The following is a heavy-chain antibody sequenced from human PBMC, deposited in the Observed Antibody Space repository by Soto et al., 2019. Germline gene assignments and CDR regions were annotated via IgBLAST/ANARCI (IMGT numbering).Heavy chain of an antibody. CDR1: GFTFSDHN. J-gene: IGHJ1*01. V-gene: IGHV3-72*01. CDR2: SRDKGKSYTA. D-gene: IGHD1-1*01. Sequence: EVQLVESGGGLVQPGGSLRLSCTASGFTFSDHNMDWVRQTPGKGLEWIGRSRDKGKSYTAEYAASMRGRFTISRDETKNLLYLQMDSLKTEDTAVYYCCRVYNGNLAHYFQYWGQGTLVTVSS. CDR3: CRVYNGNLAHYFQY.